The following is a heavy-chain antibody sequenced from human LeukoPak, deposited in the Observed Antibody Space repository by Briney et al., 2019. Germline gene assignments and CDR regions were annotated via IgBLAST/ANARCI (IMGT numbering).Heavy chain of an antibody. J-gene: IGHJ6*03. D-gene: IGHD5-18*01. CDR2: INPSGST. Sequence: SETLSLTCAVYGGSFSDYYWSWICQPPGKGLEWIGEINPSGSTNYSPSLKSRVTISVDTSKNQFSLKLSSVAAADTAVYFCARVGYSYVINDWSRTGLGAYPTKYYYHMDVWDKGTTVTVSS. CDR3: ARVGYSYVINDWSRTGLGAYPTKYYYHMDV. V-gene: IGHV4-34*01. CDR1: GGSFSDYY.